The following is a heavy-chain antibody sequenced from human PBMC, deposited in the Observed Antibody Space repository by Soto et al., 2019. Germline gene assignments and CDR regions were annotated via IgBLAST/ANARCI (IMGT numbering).Heavy chain of an antibody. CDR2: ISGSGPST. CDR3: AKGPTIFGVVITFEYYYGMDV. J-gene: IGHJ6*02. CDR1: GFILSSSA. Sequence: EVQVLESGGGLVQAGGSLRLSCAASGFILSSSAMSWVRQAPGKGLEWVSAISGSGPSTYYADPVKGRFTISGDNSKNTVDLQMNSLRAEDTAVYYCAKGPTIFGVVITFEYYYGMDVWGQGTTVTVSS. D-gene: IGHD3-3*01. V-gene: IGHV3-23*01.